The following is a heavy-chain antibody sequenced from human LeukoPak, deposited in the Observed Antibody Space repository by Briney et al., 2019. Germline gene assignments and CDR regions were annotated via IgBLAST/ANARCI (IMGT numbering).Heavy chain of an antibody. V-gene: IGHV1-58*02. CDR1: GFTFTNSA. CDR3: AADDLTRAY. J-gene: IGHJ4*02. CDR2: IVVGSGNA. Sequence: GASLKVSCKASGFTFTNSAIQWVRQARGQRLEWLGWIVVGSGNANYAQKFQDRVIITRDISTSTAYMEVSSLRSEDTAVCYCAADDLTRAYWGQGTLVTVSS.